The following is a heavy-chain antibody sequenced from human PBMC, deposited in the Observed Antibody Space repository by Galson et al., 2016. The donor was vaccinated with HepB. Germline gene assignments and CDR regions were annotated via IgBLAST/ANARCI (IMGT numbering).Heavy chain of an antibody. Sequence: SLRLSCAASGFTFSDHYMDWVRQAPGKGLEWVARTRNKPHRYSTDYAASVKGRFTISRDDSKNSIYLQMNSLKIEDTAVYYCARGAYCNTNFCPGPFDYWGQGTRVTVSS. CDR1: GFTFSDHY. V-gene: IGHV3-72*01. J-gene: IGHJ4*02. CDR2: TRNKPHRYST. CDR3: ARGAYCNTNFCPGPFDY. D-gene: IGHD2/OR15-2a*01.